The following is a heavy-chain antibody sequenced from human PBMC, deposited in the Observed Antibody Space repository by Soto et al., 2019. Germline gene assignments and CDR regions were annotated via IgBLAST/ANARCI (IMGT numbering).Heavy chain of an antibody. CDR3: ARIEWRGGAIDY. CDR2: INHSGST. CDR1: GGSFSGYY. Sequence: TLSLTCAVYGGSFSGYYWSWIRQPPGKGLEWIGEINHSGSTNYNPSLKSRVTISVDTSKNQFSLKLSSVTAADTAVYYCARIEWRGGAIDYWGQGTLVTVSS. D-gene: IGHD5-12*01. V-gene: IGHV4-34*01. J-gene: IGHJ4*02.